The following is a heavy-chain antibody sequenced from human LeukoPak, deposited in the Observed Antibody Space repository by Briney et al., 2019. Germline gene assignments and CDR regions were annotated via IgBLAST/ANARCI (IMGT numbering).Heavy chain of an antibody. V-gene: IGHV3-74*01. Sequence: GGSLRLSCAASGFTFSSYWMHWVRQAPGKGLGWVSRIKSDESSTNYADSVKGRFTISRDNAKNTLYLQMNSLRAEDTAVYYCARGIEAFDYWGQGTLVTVSA. CDR3: ARGIEAFDY. CDR2: IKSDESST. CDR1: GFTFSSYW. J-gene: IGHJ4*02. D-gene: IGHD2-15*01.